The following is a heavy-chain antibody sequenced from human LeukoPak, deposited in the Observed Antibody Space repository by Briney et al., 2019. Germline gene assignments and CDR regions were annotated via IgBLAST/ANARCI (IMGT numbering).Heavy chain of an antibody. V-gene: IGHV3-48*03. Sequence: GGSLRLSCAASGFIFSGYDMNWVRQAPGKGLEWVSYISSSGSAIYYADSVKGRFTISRDNAKNSLYLQMNSLRAEDTAVYHCAKGSAFDYWGQGTLVTVSS. D-gene: IGHD3-10*01. CDR1: GFIFSGYD. CDR3: AKGSAFDY. CDR2: ISSSGSAI. J-gene: IGHJ4*02.